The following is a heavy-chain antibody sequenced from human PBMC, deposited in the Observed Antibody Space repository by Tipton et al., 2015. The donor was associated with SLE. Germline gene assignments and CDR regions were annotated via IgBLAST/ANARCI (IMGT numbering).Heavy chain of an antibody. Sequence: SLRLSCAASEFTFSTSAMSWVRQAPGKGLEWVSTLSGSGNSTYYADSVKGRFAISRDNSKNALYLQVNSLRAEDTAVYYCAKRSYYDSSGYYFGYWGQGPLVTVSS. V-gene: IGHV3-23*01. CDR2: LSGSGNST. CDR1: EFTFSTSA. D-gene: IGHD3-22*01. J-gene: IGHJ4*02. CDR3: AKRSYYDSSGYYFGY.